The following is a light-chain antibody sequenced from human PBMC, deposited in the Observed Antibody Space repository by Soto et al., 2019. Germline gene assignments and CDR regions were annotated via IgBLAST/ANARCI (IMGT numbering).Light chain of an antibody. CDR2: GAS. V-gene: IGKV3-20*01. Sequence: EIVLTQSPGTLSLSPGERATLSCRASQSGSSSYLAWYQQKPGQAPRLLIYGASSRATGIPDRFSGSGSGTDFALTISRLEPEDFAVYYWQQYGSSPWTFGQGTKVEIK. J-gene: IGKJ1*01. CDR3: QQYGSSPWT. CDR1: QSGSSSY.